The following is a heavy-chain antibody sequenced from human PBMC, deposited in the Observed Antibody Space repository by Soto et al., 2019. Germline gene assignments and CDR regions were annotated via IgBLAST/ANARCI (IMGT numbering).Heavy chain of an antibody. J-gene: IGHJ6*02. Sequence: PSETLSLTCAFYVGSFSGYYWSWIRQPPGKGLEWIGEINHSGSTNYNPSLKSRVTITVDTSKNQFSLKLSSVTAADTAVYYCARARKSDYYYYYYGMDVWGQGTTVTVSS. CDR2: INHSGST. D-gene: IGHD4-17*01. CDR3: ARARKSDYYYYYYGMDV. V-gene: IGHV4-34*01. CDR1: VGSFSGYY.